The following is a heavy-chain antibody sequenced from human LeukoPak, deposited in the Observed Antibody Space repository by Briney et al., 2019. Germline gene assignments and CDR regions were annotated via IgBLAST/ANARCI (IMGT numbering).Heavy chain of an antibody. CDR1: GFTFSSYS. CDR3: ARGHSGWYSDAFDI. V-gene: IGHV3-48*01. Sequence: GSLRLSCAASGFTFSSYSMNWVRQAPGKGLEWVSYISSSSSTIYYADSVKGRFTISRDNAKNSLYLQMNSLRAEDTAVYYCARGHSGWYSDAFDIWGQGTMVTVSS. CDR2: ISSSSSTI. D-gene: IGHD6-19*01. J-gene: IGHJ3*02.